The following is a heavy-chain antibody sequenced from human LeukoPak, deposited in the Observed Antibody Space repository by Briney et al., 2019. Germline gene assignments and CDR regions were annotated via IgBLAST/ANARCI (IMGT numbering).Heavy chain of an antibody. CDR2: INSDGSST. CDR1: GFIFSSYW. CDR3: ARDRYSGSYSDY. J-gene: IGHJ4*02. Sequence: PGGSLRLSCAASGFIFSSYWMHWVRQAPGKGLVWVSRINSDGSSTSYADSVKGRFTISRDNAKNTLFLQMNSLRAEDTAVYYCARDRYSGSYSDYWGQGTLVTVSS. V-gene: IGHV3-74*01. D-gene: IGHD1-26*01.